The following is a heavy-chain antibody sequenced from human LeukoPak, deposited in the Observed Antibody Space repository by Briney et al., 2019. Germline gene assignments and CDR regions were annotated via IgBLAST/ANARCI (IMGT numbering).Heavy chain of an antibody. Sequence: ASVKVCCKASGYTFTSYGFTWVRQAPGQGLEWMGWISGYNGNTNYAQKLQGRVTMTTDTSTSTAYMELTSLRSDDTAVYYCAREWGPEREIDYWGQGTLVTVSS. CDR3: AREWGPEREIDY. CDR2: ISGYNGNT. D-gene: IGHD1-14*01. J-gene: IGHJ4*02. CDR1: GYTFTSYG. V-gene: IGHV1-18*01.